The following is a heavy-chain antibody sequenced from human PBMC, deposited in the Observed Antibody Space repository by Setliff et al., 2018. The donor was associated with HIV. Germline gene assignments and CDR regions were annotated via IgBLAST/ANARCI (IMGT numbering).Heavy chain of an antibody. J-gene: IGHJ6*03. CDR1: GGSLSAYY. CDR3: ARSDLDNGSGYFDYYSYYMDV. V-gene: IGHV4-34*01. Sequence: SETLSLTCAVYGGSLSAYYWTWIRQPPGKGLEWIGEINHSGSTNYNPSLKSRVPISVDTSKNQFTLKLRSVTAADTAIYYCARSDLDNGSGYFDYYSYYMDVWGRGTTVTVSS. D-gene: IGHD3-22*01. CDR2: INHSGST.